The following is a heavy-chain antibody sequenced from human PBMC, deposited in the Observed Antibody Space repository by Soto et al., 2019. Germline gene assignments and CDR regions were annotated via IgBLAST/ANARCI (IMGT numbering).Heavy chain of an antibody. Sequence: GGSLRLSCAVSGFTFSNYAMNCVRQAPGKGLEWVSTISVSGNSAYYADSVKGRFTISRDNSKNTLYLQLNSLRAEDTAIYYCAKGALSTTSPYDFDYWGQGTLVTVSS. CDR1: GFTFSNYA. J-gene: IGHJ4*02. CDR2: ISVSGNSA. V-gene: IGHV3-23*01. CDR3: AKGALSTTSPYDFDY. D-gene: IGHD1-26*01.